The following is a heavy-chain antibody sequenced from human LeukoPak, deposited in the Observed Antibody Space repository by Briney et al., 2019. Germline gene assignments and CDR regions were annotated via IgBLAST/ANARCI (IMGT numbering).Heavy chain of an antibody. D-gene: IGHD2-15*01. CDR3: ANRIPGHPAEDAFDI. V-gene: IGHV1-69*05. CDR2: IIPIFGTA. Sequence: ASVKVSCKASGGTFSSYAISWVRQAPGQGLEWMGRIIPIFGTANYAQKFQGRVTITTDESTSTAYMELSSLRSEDTGVYYCANRIPGHPAEDAFDIWGQGTMVTVSS. J-gene: IGHJ3*02. CDR1: GGTFSSYA.